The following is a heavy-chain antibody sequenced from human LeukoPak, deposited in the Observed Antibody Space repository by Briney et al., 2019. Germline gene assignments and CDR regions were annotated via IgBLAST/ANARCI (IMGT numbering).Heavy chain of an antibody. CDR2: IYHSGST. CDR3: ASSHSTTVVVDY. J-gene: IGHJ4*02. CDR1: GGSFSSYY. D-gene: IGHD4-23*01. Sequence: SETLSLTCAVYGGSFSSYYWGWIRQPPGKGLEWIGSIYHSGSTYYNPSLKSRVTISVDTSKNQFSLKLSSVTAADTAVYYCASSHSTTVVVDYWGQGTLVTVSS. V-gene: IGHV4-39*01.